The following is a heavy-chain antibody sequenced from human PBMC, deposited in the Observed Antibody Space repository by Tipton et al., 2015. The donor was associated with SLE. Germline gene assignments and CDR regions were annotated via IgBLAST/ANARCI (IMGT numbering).Heavy chain of an antibody. D-gene: IGHD5-12*01. CDR2: INQSGST. V-gene: IGHV4-34*01. Sequence: GLVKPSETLSLTCAVYGGSFSGYFWNWIRQPPGKGLEWIGEINQSGSTNYNPSLKSRATISVDTSKNQFSLKLSSVTAADTAVYYCARRLTRYSGYDYFDYWGQGTLVTVSS. CDR1: GGSFSGYF. J-gene: IGHJ4*02. CDR3: ARRLTRYSGYDYFDY.